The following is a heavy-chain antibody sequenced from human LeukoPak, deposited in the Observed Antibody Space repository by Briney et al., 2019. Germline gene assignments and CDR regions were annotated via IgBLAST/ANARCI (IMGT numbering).Heavy chain of an antibody. CDR1: GFTFSSYA. CDR2: ISGSGGST. D-gene: IGHD3-22*01. V-gene: IGHV3-23*01. J-gene: IGHJ4*02. Sequence: GGSLRLSCAASGFTFSSYAMSWVRQAPGKGLEWVSAISGSGGSTYYADSVKGRFTISRDNSKNTLYLQMNSLRAEDTAVYYCAKDRTHYYDSSGYYSGPYDYWGQGTLVTVSS. CDR3: AKDRTHYYDSSGYYSGPYDY.